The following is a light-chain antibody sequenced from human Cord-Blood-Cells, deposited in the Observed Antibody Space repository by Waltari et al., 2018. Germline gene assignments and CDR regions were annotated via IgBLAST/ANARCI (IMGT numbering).Light chain of an antibody. CDR1: QSISSW. J-gene: IGKJ2*01. Sequence: DIQMTQSPSTLSASVGDRVTITCRASQSISSWLAWYQQKPGKAPKRLIYKASSLESGVPSRFSGSGSGTEFTLTISSLQPDDFATYYCQQYNSYPYTFGQGTKREIK. V-gene: IGKV1-5*03. CDR2: KAS. CDR3: QQYNSYPYT.